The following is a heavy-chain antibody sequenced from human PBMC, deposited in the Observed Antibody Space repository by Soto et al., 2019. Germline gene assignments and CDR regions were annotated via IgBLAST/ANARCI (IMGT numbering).Heavy chain of an antibody. CDR1: GVTVRSYV. D-gene: IGHD4-4*01. CDR2: SIPLLATA. CDR3: AGFGYSKGYAY. J-gene: IGHJ4*02. Sequence: QVQLVQSGAEVKKPGSSGQVSCRASGVTVRSYVIMWVRQAPGQGLEWMGGSIPLLATANYAEKFRGRVTITADKSTSTAYMELGSLRSEDTAVYYCAGFGYSKGYAYWGQGTLVTVSS. V-gene: IGHV1-69*06.